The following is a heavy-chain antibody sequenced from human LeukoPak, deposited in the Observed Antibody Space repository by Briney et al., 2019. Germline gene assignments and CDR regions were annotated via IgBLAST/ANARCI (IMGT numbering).Heavy chain of an antibody. D-gene: IGHD3-9*01. CDR2: IYHSGST. J-gene: IGHJ4*02. V-gene: IGHV4-38-2*01. CDR1: GYSISSGYY. CDR3: ARVYYDILTAENYYFDY. Sequence: SETLSLTCAVSGYSISSGYYWGWIRQPPGKGLEWIGSIYHSGSTYYNPSLKSRVTISVDASKNQFSLKLSSVTAADTAVYYCARVYYDILTAENYYFDYWGQGTLVTVSS.